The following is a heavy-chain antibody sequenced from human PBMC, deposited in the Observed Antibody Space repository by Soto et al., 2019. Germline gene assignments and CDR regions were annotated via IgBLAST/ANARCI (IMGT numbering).Heavy chain of an antibody. J-gene: IGHJ1*01. CDR1: GYSISSGYY. D-gene: IGHD3-22*01. CDR3: ARDKIYYDSSGYYPAEYFQH. CDR2: IYHSGST. Sequence: PSETLSLTCAVSGYSISSGYYWGWIRQPPGKGLEWIGSIYHSGSTYYNQSLKSRVTISVDTSKNQFSLKLSSVTAADTAVYYCARDKIYYDSSGYYPAEYFQHWGQGTLVTVS. V-gene: IGHV4-38-2*02.